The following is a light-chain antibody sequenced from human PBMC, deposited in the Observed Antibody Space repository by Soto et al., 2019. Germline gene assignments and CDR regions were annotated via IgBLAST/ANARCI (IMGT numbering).Light chain of an antibody. V-gene: IGKV3-20*01. CDR1: QSVSSSF. Sequence: ESVLTQSPGTLSMSPGERATLSCRASQSVSSSFSCWYQQQPRQAPSLLLDGAYRTATGTPDRFSSSGSGTYFTLTISTQEPEGDAVYYCQHYGSTPFTFGAGTKVDIK. CDR3: QHYGSTPFT. J-gene: IGKJ3*01. CDR2: GAY.